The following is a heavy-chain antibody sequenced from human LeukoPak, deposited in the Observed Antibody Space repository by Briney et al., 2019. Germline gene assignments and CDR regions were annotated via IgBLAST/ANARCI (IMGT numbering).Heavy chain of an antibody. J-gene: IGHJ3*02. Sequence: ESLKISCKGSGYSFTSYWIGWVRQMPGKGLEWMGTIYPGDYDTRYSPSFQGQVTISGDKSISTAYLQWSSLKASDTAMYYCARRAVGAIFVFDIWGQGTMVTVSS. CDR1: GYSFTSYW. CDR3: ARRAVGAIFVFDI. CDR2: IYPGDYDT. V-gene: IGHV5-51*01. D-gene: IGHD1-26*01.